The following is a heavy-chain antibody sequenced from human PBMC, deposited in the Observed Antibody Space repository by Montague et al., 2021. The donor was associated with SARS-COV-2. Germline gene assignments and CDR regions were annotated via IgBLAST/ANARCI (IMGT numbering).Heavy chain of an antibody. CDR2: IYYRGST. D-gene: IGHD5-24*01. CDR1: GGFINSSY. V-gene: IGHV4-59*01. CDR3: AREDRWNWFDP. Sequence: SETLSLTCTVSGGFINSSYWSWIRQPPGKGLEWIGYIYYRGSTNYNPSLETRVTISVDPSKNQFSLKLSSVTAADTVVYYCAREDRWNWFDPWGQGTLVIVSS. J-gene: IGHJ5*02.